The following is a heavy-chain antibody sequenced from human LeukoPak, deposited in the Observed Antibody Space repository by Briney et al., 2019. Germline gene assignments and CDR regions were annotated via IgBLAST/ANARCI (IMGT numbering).Heavy chain of an antibody. CDR3: ARAVSGTLGGGFDI. CDR2: INPNSGVT. CDR1: GYTFIDYF. Sequence: ASVKVSCKASGYTFIDYFIYRMRLTPGQGLEWLGWINPNSGVTRYAPTFQGRVTLTRDTAAYMELSSLKYDAAAVYYCARAVSGTLGGGFDIWGQGTAVTVSS. V-gene: IGHV1-2*02. J-gene: IGHJ3*02. D-gene: IGHD1-14*01.